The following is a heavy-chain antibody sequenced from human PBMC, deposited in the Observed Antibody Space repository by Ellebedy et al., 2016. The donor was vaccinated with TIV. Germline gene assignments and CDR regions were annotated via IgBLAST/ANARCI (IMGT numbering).Heavy chain of an antibody. CDR1: GFSLSTYW. D-gene: IGHD1-26*01. V-gene: IGHV3-7*01. J-gene: IGHJ3*02. CDR2: IKQDGREK. CDR3: ARGGGERLRYAFDI. Sequence: GESLKISCAASGFSLSTYWMSWVRQAPGKGLEWVANIKQDGREKHYVDSVKGRFTISRDNAKNSLYLQMNSLRDEDTAVYYCARGGGERLRYAFDIWGHGTLVTVSS.